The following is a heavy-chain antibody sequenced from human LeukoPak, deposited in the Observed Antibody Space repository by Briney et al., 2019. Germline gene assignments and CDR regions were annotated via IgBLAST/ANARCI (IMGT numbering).Heavy chain of an antibody. CDR2: ISSSSSYI. D-gene: IGHD3-22*01. CDR1: GFTFSSYS. J-gene: IGHJ4*02. CDR3: ARVRGSYYYDSSGYYGAASDY. Sequence: GGSLRLSCAASGFTFSSYSMNWVRQAPGKGLEWVSSISSSSSYIYYADSVKGRFTISRDDAKNSLYLQMNSLRAEDTAVYYCARVRGSYYYDSSGYYGAASDYWGQGTLVTVSS. V-gene: IGHV3-21*01.